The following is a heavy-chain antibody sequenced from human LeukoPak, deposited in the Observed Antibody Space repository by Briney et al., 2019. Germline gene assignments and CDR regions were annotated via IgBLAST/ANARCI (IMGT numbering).Heavy chain of an antibody. CDR2: ISSSSSYI. V-gene: IGHV3-21*01. CDR3: ARDYSRYYYDSSGYSGLDY. Sequence: GGSLRLSCAASGFTFSSYSVNWVRQAPGKGLEWVSSISSSSSYIYYADSVKGRFTISRDNAKNSLYLQMNSLRAEDTAVYYCARDYSRYYYDSSGYSGLDYWGQGTLVTVSS. CDR1: GFTFSSYS. D-gene: IGHD3-22*01. J-gene: IGHJ4*02.